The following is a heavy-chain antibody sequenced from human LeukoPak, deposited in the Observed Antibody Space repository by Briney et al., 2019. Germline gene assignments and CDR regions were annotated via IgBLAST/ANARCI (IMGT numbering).Heavy chain of an antibody. CDR1: GGSFSGYY. D-gene: IGHD3-10*01. CDR3: ARRPASVPPPGNFYH. Sequence: SETLSLTCAVYGGSFSGYYWSWIRQPPGKGLEWIGEINHSGSTNYNPSLKSRVTISVDTSKNQFSLKLSSVTAADTAVYYCARRPASVPPPGNFYHWGQGTLVT. CDR2: INHSGST. J-gene: IGHJ4*01. V-gene: IGHV4-34*01.